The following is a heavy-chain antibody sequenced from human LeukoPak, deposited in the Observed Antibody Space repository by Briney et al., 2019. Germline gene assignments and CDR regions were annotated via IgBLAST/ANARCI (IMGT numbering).Heavy chain of an antibody. CDR3: AKDPKPRFRVAGPFDY. Sequence: GGSLRLSCAASGFTFTTYSMNWVRQAPGKGLEWVSFISSSSSYIYYADSVKGRFTISRDNAKNSLYLQMNSLRAEDTAVYYCAKDPKPRFRVAGPFDYWGQGTLVTVSS. V-gene: IGHV3-21*04. CDR1: GFTFTTYS. D-gene: IGHD6-19*01. CDR2: ISSSSSYI. J-gene: IGHJ4*02.